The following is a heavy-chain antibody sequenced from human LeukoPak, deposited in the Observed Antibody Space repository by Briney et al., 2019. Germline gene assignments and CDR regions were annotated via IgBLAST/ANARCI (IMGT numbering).Heavy chain of an antibody. Sequence: SQTLSLTCTVTGGSINSGGHYWNWIRQPPGKDLEWIGYIYHSGDTYYNPSLRSRVTISVDRSKNQFSLKLTSVTAADTAVYFCARGFYFGSGSRFGGFDFWGQGTLVAVSS. J-gene: IGHJ4*02. D-gene: IGHD3-10*01. CDR3: ARGFYFGSGSRFGGFDF. CDR2: IYHSGDT. CDR1: GGSINSGGHY. V-gene: IGHV4-30-2*01.